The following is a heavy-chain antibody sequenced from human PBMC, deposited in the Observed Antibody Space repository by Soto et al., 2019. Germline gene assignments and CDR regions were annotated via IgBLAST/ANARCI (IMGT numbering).Heavy chain of an antibody. CDR1: GFTFSSYW. Sequence: GGCLRLSCAASGFTFSSYWMSWVRQAPGKGLEWVANIKQDGSEKYYVDSVKGRFTISRDNAKNSLYLQMNSLRAEDTAVYYCARDAVRIAAAGTWGYWGQGTLVTVSS. V-gene: IGHV3-7*03. D-gene: IGHD6-13*01. J-gene: IGHJ4*02. CDR3: ARDAVRIAAAGTWGY. CDR2: IKQDGSEK.